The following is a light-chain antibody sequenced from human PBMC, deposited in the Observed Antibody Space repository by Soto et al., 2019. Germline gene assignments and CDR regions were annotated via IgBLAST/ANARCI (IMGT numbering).Light chain of an antibody. CDR2: WAS. CDR3: QQYCSTPLP. J-gene: IGKJ4*01. V-gene: IGKV4-1*01. Sequence: DIVMTQSPDSLAVSLGERATINCKSSQSVLYSSNNKNYLAWYQQKPGQPPKLLIYWASTRESGVPDRFSGSGSGTDFALSVSSLQAEDVAVYYCQQYCSTPLPFGGGTKVGIK. CDR1: QSVLYSSNNKNY.